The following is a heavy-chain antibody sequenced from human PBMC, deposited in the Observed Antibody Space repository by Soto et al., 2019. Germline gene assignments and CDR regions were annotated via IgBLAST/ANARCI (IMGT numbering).Heavy chain of an antibody. CDR2: INAGNGNT. V-gene: IGHV1-3*01. J-gene: IGHJ4*02. Sequence: QVQLVQSGAEVKKPGASVKVSCKASGYTFTSYAMHWVRQAPGQRLEWMGWINAGNGNTKYSQKFQGRVTITRDTSASTAYMELSSLRSEDTAVYYCARVGARIQLWLKTPYYFDYWGQGTLVTVSS. CDR3: ARVGARIQLWLKTPYYFDY. CDR1: GYTFTSYA. D-gene: IGHD5-18*01.